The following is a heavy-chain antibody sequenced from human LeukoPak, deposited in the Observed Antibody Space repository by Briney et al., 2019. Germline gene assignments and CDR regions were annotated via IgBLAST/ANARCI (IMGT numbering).Heavy chain of an antibody. V-gene: IGHV4-31*03. D-gene: IGHD3-10*01. J-gene: IGHJ4*02. CDR3: ARDRYYYGSGTDTKGAFDY. CDR1: GGSISTGGYY. CDR2: IYYSGIT. Sequence: SETLSLTCTVSGGSISTGGYYWSWIRQHPGKGLEWIGYIYYSGITYYNPSLKSRVTISVDKSKNQFSLKLSSVTAADTAVYYCARDRYYYGSGTDTKGAFDYWGQGTLVTVSS.